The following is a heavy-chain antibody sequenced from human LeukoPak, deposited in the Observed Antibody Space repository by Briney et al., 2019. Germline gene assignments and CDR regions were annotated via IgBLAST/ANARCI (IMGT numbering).Heavy chain of an antibody. Sequence: PGGSLRLSCAASGFTFSSYGMHWVRQAPGKGLEWVAVIWYDGSNKYYADSVKGRFTISRDNSKNTLYLQMNSLRAEDTAVYYCARERDYYDSSGYYFPLGYWGQGTLVTVSS. CDR1: GFTFSSYG. CDR3: ARERDYYDSSGYYFPLGY. CDR2: IWYDGSNK. D-gene: IGHD3-22*01. V-gene: IGHV3-33*01. J-gene: IGHJ4*02.